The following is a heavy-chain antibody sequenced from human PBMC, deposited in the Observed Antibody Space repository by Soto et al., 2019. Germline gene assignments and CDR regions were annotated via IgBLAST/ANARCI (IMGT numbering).Heavy chain of an antibody. Sequence: QVQLQESGPGLVKPSETLSLTCTVSGGSISSYYWSWIRQPPGKGLEWIGYIYYSGSTNYNPSLKSRATISVATSKNPSSLKLSSVTAADTAVYYCASESTVTDAFDIWGQGTMVTVSS. CDR1: GGSISSYY. D-gene: IGHD4-17*01. V-gene: IGHV4-59*01. CDR2: IYYSGST. J-gene: IGHJ3*02. CDR3: ASESTVTDAFDI.